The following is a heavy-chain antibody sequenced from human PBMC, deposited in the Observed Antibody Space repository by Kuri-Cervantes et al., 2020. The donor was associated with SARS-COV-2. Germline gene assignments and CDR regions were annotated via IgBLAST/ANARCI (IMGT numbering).Heavy chain of an antibody. J-gene: IGHJ6*03. CDR2: ISASGEII. CDR1: GLTISDYY. V-gene: IGHV3-11*04. Sequence: GGSLRLSCAASGLTISDYYMTWICQTPGRGMEWVSYISASGEIIYYADSVKGRFTFSRDTAKNSLYLHMNTLRAEDTAVYYCARPPYYYYYMDVWGEGTTVTVSS. CDR3: ARPPYYYYYMDV.